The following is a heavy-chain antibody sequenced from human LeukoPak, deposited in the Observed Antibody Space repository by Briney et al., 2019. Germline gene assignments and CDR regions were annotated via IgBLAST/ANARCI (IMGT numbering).Heavy chain of an antibody. Sequence: GGLLILSCAASCFTFSSYVLHWFRQAPGKGQERVTIIRYDGSNKYYADSVKGRFTFSRDNSNNTLYLQMHSLRTEYKAVYYSVKPRSLSILGGAVDYWGQGTLVTVSS. CDR2: IRYDGSNK. V-gene: IGHV3-30*02. CDR3: VKPRSLSILGGAVDY. D-gene: IGHD1-26*01. J-gene: IGHJ4*02. CDR1: CFTFSSYV.